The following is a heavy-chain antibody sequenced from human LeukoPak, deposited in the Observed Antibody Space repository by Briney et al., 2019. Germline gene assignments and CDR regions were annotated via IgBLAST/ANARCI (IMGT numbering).Heavy chain of an antibody. CDR1: GGSMSSYY. Sequence: SETLSLTCTVSGGSMSSYYWSWIRQPPGKGLEWIGFIYYNGNAHHNPSLKSRVTISVDTSKNQFSLKLTSVTAADTAVYYCARDLSGSYWGYWYFDLWGRGTLVTVSS. D-gene: IGHD1-26*01. CDR2: IYYNGNA. CDR3: ARDLSGSYWGYWYFDL. J-gene: IGHJ2*01. V-gene: IGHV4-59*12.